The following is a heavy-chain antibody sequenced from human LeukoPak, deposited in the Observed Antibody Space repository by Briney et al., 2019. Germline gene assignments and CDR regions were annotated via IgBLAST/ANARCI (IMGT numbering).Heavy chain of an antibody. CDR3: ARFPPNLYYFDY. V-gene: IGHV4-61*02. CDR2: IYTSGST. J-gene: IGHJ4*02. Sequence: SETLSLTCTVSGGSISSGSYYCSWIRQPAGKGLEWIGRIYTSGSTNYNPSLKSRVTISVDTSKNQFSLKLSSVTAADTAVYYCARFPPNLYYFDYWGQGTLVTVSS. CDR1: GGSISSGSYY.